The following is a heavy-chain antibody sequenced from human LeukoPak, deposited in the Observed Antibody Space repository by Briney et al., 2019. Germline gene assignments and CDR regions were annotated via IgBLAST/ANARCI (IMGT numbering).Heavy chain of an antibody. Sequence: PGGSLRLSCAASGFTFSSYSMNWVRQAPGKGLEWVSSISSSSYIYYADSVKGRFTISRDNAKNSLYLQMNSLRAEDTAVYYCARRIVATKHFDYWGQGTLVTVSS. D-gene: IGHD5-12*01. CDR2: ISSSSYI. CDR1: GFTFSSYS. J-gene: IGHJ4*02. CDR3: ARRIVATKHFDY. V-gene: IGHV3-21*01.